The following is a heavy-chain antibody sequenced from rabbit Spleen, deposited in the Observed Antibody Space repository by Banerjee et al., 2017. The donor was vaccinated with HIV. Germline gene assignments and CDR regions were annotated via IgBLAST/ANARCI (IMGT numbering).Heavy chain of an antibody. CDR2: IDPVFSST. D-gene: IGHD6-1*01. J-gene: IGHJ4*01. V-gene: IGHV1S7*01. CDR1: GFTLSSYY. Sequence: QLEESAGGLVQPGGSLKLSCKASGFTLSSYYMNWVRQAPGKGLEWIGYIDPVFSSTHYASWVNGRFTISSHNAQNTLYLQLNSLTAADTATYFCVRDQARMLDLWGPGTLVTVS. CDR3: VRDQARMLDL.